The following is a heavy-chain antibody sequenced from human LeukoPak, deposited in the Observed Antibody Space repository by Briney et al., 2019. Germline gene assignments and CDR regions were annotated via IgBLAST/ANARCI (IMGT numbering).Heavy chain of an antibody. CDR1: GYTFTSYD. D-gene: IGHD2-15*01. CDR3: ARVSCSGGSCYFDY. V-gene: IGHV1-8*01. J-gene: IGHJ4*02. CDR2: MNPNSGNT. Sequence: ASVKVSCKASGYTFTSYDINWVRHATGQGLEWMGWMNPNSGNTGYAQKFQGRVTMTRNTSISTAYMELSSLRSEDTAVYYCARVSCSGGSCYFDYWGQGTLVTVSS.